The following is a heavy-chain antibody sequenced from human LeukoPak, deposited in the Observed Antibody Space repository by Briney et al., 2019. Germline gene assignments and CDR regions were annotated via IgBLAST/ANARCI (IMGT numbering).Heavy chain of an antibody. Sequence: SQTLSLTCAVSGGPISSGGYSWSWIRQPPGKGLEWIGYIYHSGSTYYNPSLKSRVTISVDRSKNQFSLKLSSVTAADTAVYYCARGYSSSWYPAGVDYWGQGTLVTVSS. V-gene: IGHV4-30-2*01. CDR2: IYHSGST. J-gene: IGHJ4*02. CDR1: GGPISSGGYS. CDR3: ARGYSSSWYPAGVDY. D-gene: IGHD6-13*01.